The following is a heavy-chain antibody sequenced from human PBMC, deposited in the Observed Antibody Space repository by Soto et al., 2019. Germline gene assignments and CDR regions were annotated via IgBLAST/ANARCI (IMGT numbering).Heavy chain of an antibody. CDR1: GGSFTAYY. Sequence: SETLSLTCAVSGGSFTAYYWSWIRQSPDMRLEWIGEIHHSGSTTYNPSVESRVTISVDTSKRQFSLKLTSVTAADTGVYYCVRGRRGDPWGQGTLGTVSS. CDR2: IHHSGST. CDR3: VRGRRGDP. V-gene: IGHV4-34*01. J-gene: IGHJ5*02. D-gene: IGHD3-10*01.